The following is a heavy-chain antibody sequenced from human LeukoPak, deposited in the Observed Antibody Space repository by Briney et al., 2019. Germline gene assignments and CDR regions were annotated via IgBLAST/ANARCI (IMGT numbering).Heavy chain of an antibody. Sequence: SETLSLTCTVSGGSISSYYWGWIRQPPGKGLEWIGYIYYSGSTNYNPALKSRVTISVDTSKNQFSLKLSSVTAADTAVYYCARVGIAKYYFDYWGQGTLVTVSS. V-gene: IGHV4-59*01. CDR1: GGSISSYY. J-gene: IGHJ4*02. D-gene: IGHD6-13*01. CDR3: ARVGIAKYYFDY. CDR2: IYYSGST.